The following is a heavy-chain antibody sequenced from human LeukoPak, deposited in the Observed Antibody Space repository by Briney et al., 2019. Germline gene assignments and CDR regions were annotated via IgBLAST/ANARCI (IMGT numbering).Heavy chain of an antibody. D-gene: IGHD2-21*02. CDR3: TRRAYCGDDCYSGLDY. CDR1: GFTFSGSV. V-gene: IGHV3-73*01. CDR2: IRSKTSNDAT. J-gene: IGHJ4*02. Sequence: GGSLKLSCAASGFTFSGSVMHWVRQPSGKGLEWVGRIRSKTSNDATAYAASVKGRFTIYRDDSKNVAYLQMNSLKIEDTAVYFCTRRAYCGDDCYSGLDYWGQGTLVTVSS.